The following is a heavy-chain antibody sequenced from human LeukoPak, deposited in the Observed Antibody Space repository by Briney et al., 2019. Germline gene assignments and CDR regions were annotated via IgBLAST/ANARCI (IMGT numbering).Heavy chain of an antibody. CDR3: ARGLRWLQYGADDAFDI. J-gene: IGHJ3*02. D-gene: IGHD5-24*01. Sequence: ASVTVSCTASGGTFSSYAISWVRQAPGQGLEWMGGIIPILGTANYAQKFQGRVTITADESTSTAYMELSSLRSEDTAVYYCARGLRWLQYGADDAFDIWGQGTMVTVSS. V-gene: IGHV1-69*13. CDR2: IIPILGTA. CDR1: GGTFSSYA.